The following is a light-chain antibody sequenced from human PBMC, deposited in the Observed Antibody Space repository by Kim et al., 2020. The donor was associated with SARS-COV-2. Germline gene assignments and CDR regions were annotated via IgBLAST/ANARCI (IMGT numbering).Light chain of an antibody. Sequence: SYELTQPPSVSVSPGQTASITCSGDKLGDKYVGWYQQKPGQSPVLVIYEDNKRPSGVPERFSGSNSGNTATLTIGGTQAMDEADYYCQAWDSRTGGFGRGTTLTVL. J-gene: IGLJ3*02. V-gene: IGLV3-1*01. CDR1: KLGDKY. CDR3: QAWDSRTGG. CDR2: EDN.